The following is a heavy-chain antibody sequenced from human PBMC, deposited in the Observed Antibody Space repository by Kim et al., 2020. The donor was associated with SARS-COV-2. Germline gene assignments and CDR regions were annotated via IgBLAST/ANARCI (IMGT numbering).Heavy chain of an antibody. Sequence: GGSLRLSCAASGFTFSSYWMSWVRQAPGKGLEWVANIKQDGSEKYYVDSVKGRFTISRDNAKNSLYLQMNSLRAEDTAVYYCARDPSLAIRPFTMVRGVITYFDYWGQGTLVTVSS. D-gene: IGHD3-10*01. CDR1: GFTFSSYW. CDR2: IKQDGSEK. CDR3: ARDPSLAIRPFTMVRGVITYFDY. J-gene: IGHJ4*02. V-gene: IGHV3-7*01.